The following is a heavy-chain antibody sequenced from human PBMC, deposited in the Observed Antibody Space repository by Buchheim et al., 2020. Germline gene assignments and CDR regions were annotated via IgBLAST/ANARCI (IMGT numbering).Heavy chain of an antibody. CDR2: TYHSGST. J-gene: IGHJ6*02. Sequence: QVQLQESGPGLVKPSGTLSLTCDVSGGSISSNYWWSWVRQPPGMGLEWIGETYHSGSTNYNPSLKSRVTISVDKSKKQFSRKLTSVTAADTAVYYCARIPYYYYYGLDVWGQGTT. CDR1: GGSISSNYW. CDR3: ARIPYYYYYGLDV. D-gene: IGHD2-21*01. V-gene: IGHV4-4*02.